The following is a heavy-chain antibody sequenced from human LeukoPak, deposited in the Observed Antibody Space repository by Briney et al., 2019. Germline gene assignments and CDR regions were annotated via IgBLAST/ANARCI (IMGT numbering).Heavy chain of an antibody. D-gene: IGHD3-10*01. CDR2: IYYSGGT. CDR3: ARHAMVRGVLRYFDY. Sequence: SETLSLTCTVSGGSINYYYWMWIRQPPGKGLEWIGYIYYSGGTHYNPSLKSRVAMLVDTSKNQFSLKLTAVTAADTAVYYCARHAMVRGVLRYFDYWGQGTLVTVSS. CDR1: GGSINYYY. J-gene: IGHJ4*02. V-gene: IGHV4-59*01.